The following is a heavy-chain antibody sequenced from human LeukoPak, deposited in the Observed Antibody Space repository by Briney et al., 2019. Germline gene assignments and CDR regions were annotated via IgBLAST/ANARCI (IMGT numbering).Heavy chain of an antibody. CDR2: MYTSGRT. D-gene: IGHD2-8*01. V-gene: IGHV4-4*07. CDR1: GASISSSY. Sequence: SETLSLTCTVSGASISSSYWSWIRQPAGKGLEWIGSMYTSGRTKYNPSLKSRLTMSIDMSKKHFSLSLSSVTAADTALYYCARGMANWFDPWGQGTLVTVSS. CDR3: ARGMANWFDP. J-gene: IGHJ5*02.